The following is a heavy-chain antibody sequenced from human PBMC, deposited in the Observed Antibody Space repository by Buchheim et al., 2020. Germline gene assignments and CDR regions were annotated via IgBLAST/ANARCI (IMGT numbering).Heavy chain of an antibody. V-gene: IGHV3-7*04. CDR2: IKQDGSEK. J-gene: IGHJ6*02. Sequence: EVQLVESGGGLVQPGGSLRLSCAASGFTFSSYWMSWVRQAPGKGLEWVANIKQDGSEKYYVDSVKGRITISRDNAKNSLYLQMNSLRAEDTAVYYCARVGYCSSTSCYLGVYYYYYGMDVWGQGTT. CDR1: GFTFSSYW. D-gene: IGHD2-2*01. CDR3: ARVGYCSSTSCYLGVYYYYYGMDV.